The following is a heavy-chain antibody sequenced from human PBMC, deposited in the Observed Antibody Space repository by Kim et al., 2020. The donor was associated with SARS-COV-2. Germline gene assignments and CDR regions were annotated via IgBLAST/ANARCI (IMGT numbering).Heavy chain of an antibody. V-gene: IGHV3-9*01. D-gene: IGHD6-19*01. Sequence: GYAYSVTGRFTISRDNAKNPLYRQMNSLGAEDTALYYCAKDTGYSSGGIDYWGQGTLVTVSS. J-gene: IGHJ4*02. CDR3: AKDTGYSSGGIDY.